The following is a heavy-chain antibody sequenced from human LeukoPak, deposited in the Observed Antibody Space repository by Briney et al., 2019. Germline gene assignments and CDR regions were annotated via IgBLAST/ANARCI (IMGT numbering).Heavy chain of an antibody. V-gene: IGHV4-59*01. D-gene: IGHD3-10*01. CDR3: ARAGSLVTPPPL. CDR2: IYYSGST. CDR1: GGSISSYY. Sequence: SETLSLTCTVSGGSISSYYWSWIRQPPGKGLEWIGYIYYSGSTNYNPSLKSRVTILVDTSKNQISLKLTSVTAADTAVYYCARAGSLVTPPPLWGQGTLVTVSS. J-gene: IGHJ4*02.